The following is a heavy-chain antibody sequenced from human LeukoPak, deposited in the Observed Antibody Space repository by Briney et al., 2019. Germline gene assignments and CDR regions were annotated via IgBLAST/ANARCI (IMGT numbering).Heavy chain of an antibody. D-gene: IGHD2-15*01. Sequence: GGSLRLSCAASGFTFSSYWMHWVRQAPGKGLLWVSRSNGDGSSTAYADSVKGRFTISRDNAKNTLYLQMNSLRAEDAALYYCARAGYCSGGNCYSGYYDYWGQGTLVTVSS. CDR2: SNGDGSST. CDR1: GFTFSSYW. V-gene: IGHV3-74*01. J-gene: IGHJ4*02. CDR3: ARAGYCSGGNCYSGYYDY.